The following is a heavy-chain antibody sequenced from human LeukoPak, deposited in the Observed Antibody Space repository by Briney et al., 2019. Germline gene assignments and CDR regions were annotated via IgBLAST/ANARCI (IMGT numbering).Heavy chain of an antibody. CDR2: IYYSGST. V-gene: IGHV4-30-4*01. CDR3: ARVLSIEGHDY. Sequence: PSETLSLTCTVSGGSISSGDYYWSWIRQPPGKGLEWIGYIYYSGSTYYNPSLKSRVTISVDTSKNQFSLKLSSVTAADTAVYYCARVLSIEGHDYWGQGTLVTVSS. J-gene: IGHJ4*02. CDR1: GGSISSGDYY. D-gene: IGHD3-22*01.